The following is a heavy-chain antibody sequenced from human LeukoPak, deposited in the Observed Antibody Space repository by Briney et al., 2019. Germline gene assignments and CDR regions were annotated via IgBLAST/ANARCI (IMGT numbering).Heavy chain of an antibody. D-gene: IGHD3-16*01. CDR3: ARGGAVGWGTFGNACDI. CDR1: GGSISSYY. CDR2: IYTSGTT. J-gene: IGHJ3*02. V-gene: IGHV4-4*07. Sequence: SETLSLTCTDSGGSISSYYWSWIRQPAGKGLEWIGRIYTSGTTNYNPPLQSRVNMSVDPSKDVFSLELSSVSAADPAVFYCARGGAVGWGTFGNACDIWGQGTTVTVSS.